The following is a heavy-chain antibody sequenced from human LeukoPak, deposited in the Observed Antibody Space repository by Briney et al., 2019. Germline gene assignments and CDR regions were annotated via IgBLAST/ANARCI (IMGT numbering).Heavy chain of an antibody. Sequence: GGSLRLSCAASGFTVSSSYMSWVRQAPGKGLEWVSVIYSDGTIYYTDSVRGRFTISRDNSENTLYLQMNSLTAEDSAIYYCAREKYTTTPGENFDSWGQGTLVTVSS. CDR1: GFTVSSSY. CDR3: AREKYTTTPGENFDS. D-gene: IGHD2-2*02. V-gene: IGHV3-53*01. J-gene: IGHJ4*02. CDR2: IYSDGTI.